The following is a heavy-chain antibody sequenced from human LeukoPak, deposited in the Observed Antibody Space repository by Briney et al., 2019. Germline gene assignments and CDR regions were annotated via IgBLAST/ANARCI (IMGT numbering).Heavy chain of an antibody. D-gene: IGHD6-25*01. CDR2: IDNSGST. J-gene: IGHJ6*03. V-gene: IGHV4-4*07. CDR3: ARVAPSGYYFMDV. CDR1: GGSINIYY. Sequence: SETLSLTCTVSGGSINIYYWSWIRQPAGKGLEWIGRIDNSGSTNYNPSLKSRVTISVDKSKNQFSLKVSSVTAAYTAVYYCARVAPSGYYFMDVWGKGTTVTVSS.